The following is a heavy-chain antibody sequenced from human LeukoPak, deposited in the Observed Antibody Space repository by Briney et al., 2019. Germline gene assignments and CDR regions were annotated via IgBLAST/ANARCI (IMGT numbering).Heavy chain of an antibody. J-gene: IGHJ4*02. Sequence: PGRSLRLSCTASGFTFGDYAMSWVRQAPGKGLEWVGCIRSKAYGGTTEYAASVKGRFTISRDDSKSIAYLQMNSLKTEDTAVYYCTRVGLAYCGGNCYSLSDYWGQGTLVTVSS. CDR3: TRVGLAYCGGNCYSLSDY. V-gene: IGHV3-49*04. D-gene: IGHD2-21*02. CDR1: GFTFGDYA. CDR2: IRSKAYGGTT.